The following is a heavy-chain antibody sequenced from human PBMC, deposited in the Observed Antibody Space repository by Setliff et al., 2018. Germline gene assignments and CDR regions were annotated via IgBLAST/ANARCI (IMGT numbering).Heavy chain of an antibody. V-gene: IGHV1-18*01. J-gene: IGHJ4*02. CDR1: GYTLINYG. Sequence: VASVKVSCKASGYTLINYGISWVRQAPGQGLEWMGWIGAYTGNTNYAQKFQGRVTMTTDTSTSTAYMELRSLRSDDTAVYYCSRLVRYCTTTTCQSVPGAEVWGQGTLVT. D-gene: IGHD2-8*01. CDR3: SRLVRYCTTTTCQSVPGAEV. CDR2: IGAYTGNT.